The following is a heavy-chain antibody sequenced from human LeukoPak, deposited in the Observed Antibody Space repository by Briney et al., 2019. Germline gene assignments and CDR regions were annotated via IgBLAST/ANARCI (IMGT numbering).Heavy chain of an antibody. V-gene: IGHV1-18*01. Sequence: ASVKVSCKASGYTFTSYGISWVRQAPGQGLEWMGWISAYNGNTNYAQKLQGRVTMTTDTSTSTAYMELSRLRSDDTAVYYCAREEGVTDAFDVWGQGTMVTVSS. CDR3: AREEGVTDAFDV. D-gene: IGHD3-16*01. J-gene: IGHJ3*01. CDR1: GYTFTSYG. CDR2: ISAYNGNT.